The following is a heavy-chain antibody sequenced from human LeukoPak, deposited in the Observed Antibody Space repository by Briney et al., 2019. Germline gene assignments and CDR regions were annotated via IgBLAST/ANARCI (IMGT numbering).Heavy chain of an antibody. V-gene: IGHV3-23*01. CDR1: GFTVSSNY. Sequence: GGSLRLSCAASGFTVSSNYMSWVRQAPGKGLEWVSAISDSGGTTYYADSVKGRLTISRDNSKNTLYLQMNSLRAEDTAVYYCAKILDHYDFPNNWFDPWGQGTLVTVSS. J-gene: IGHJ5*02. D-gene: IGHD3-3*01. CDR2: ISDSGGTT. CDR3: AKILDHYDFPNNWFDP.